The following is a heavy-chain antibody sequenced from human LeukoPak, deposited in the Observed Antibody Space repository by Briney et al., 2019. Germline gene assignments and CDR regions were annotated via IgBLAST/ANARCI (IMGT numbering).Heavy chain of an antibody. D-gene: IGHD6-19*01. Sequence: GGSLRLSCAASGFTLSSNYMSWVRQAPGKGLEWVSVIYSGGSTYYADSVKGRFTISRDNSKNMLYLQMNSLRAEDTAVYYCAREGGEAVAGTIGSASYYYYMDVWGKGTTVTISS. J-gene: IGHJ6*03. CDR3: AREGGEAVAGTIGSASYYYYMDV. CDR1: GFTLSSNY. V-gene: IGHV3-66*01. CDR2: IYSGGST.